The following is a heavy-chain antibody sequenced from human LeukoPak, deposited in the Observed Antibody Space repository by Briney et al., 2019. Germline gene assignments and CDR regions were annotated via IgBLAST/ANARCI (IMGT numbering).Heavy chain of an antibody. CDR1: GGTFSTYA. Sequence: SVKVSCKASGGTFSTYAIGWVRQAPGQGLEWMGGIFPIFGTANYAQKFQGRVTITTDESTSTAYMELSSLRSEDTAVYYCARARDCGGDCPDAFDIWGQGTMVTVSS. V-gene: IGHV1-69*05. D-gene: IGHD2-21*01. J-gene: IGHJ3*02. CDR3: ARARDCGGDCPDAFDI. CDR2: IFPIFGTA.